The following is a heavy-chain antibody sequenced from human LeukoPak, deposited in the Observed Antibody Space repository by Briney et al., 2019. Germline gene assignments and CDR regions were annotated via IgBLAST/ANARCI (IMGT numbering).Heavy chain of an antibody. CDR2: IYSGGST. V-gene: IGHV3-53*01. Sequence: GGSLRLSWAAFGFTVSSNYMSGARQAPGKGLEGVSVIYSGGSTYYADSVKGRFTISRDNSKNTLYLQMNSLRAEDTAVYYCARVPYDSSYGAFDIWGQGTMVTVSS. CDR1: GFTVSSNY. D-gene: IGHD3-22*01. J-gene: IGHJ3*02. CDR3: ARVPYDSSYGAFDI.